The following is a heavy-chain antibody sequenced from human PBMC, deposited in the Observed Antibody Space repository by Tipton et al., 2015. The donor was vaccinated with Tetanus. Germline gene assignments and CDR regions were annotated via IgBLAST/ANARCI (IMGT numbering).Heavy chain of an antibody. J-gene: IGHJ4*02. CDR3: ARSKLLWFGESLSGFDS. CDR2: ISYSAST. CDR1: GSSMSSFY. V-gene: IGHV4-59*01. D-gene: IGHD3-10*01. Sequence: TLSLTCSVSGSSMSSFYWSWIRQTPGKGLEWIAYISYSASTKYSPSLRSRVTMSLQASKNEFSLRLSSVTAADTALYYCARSKLLWFGESLSGFDSWGQGTLVTVSA.